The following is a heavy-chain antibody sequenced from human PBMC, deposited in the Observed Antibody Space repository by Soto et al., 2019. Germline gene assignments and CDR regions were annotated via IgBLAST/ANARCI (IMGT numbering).Heavy chain of an antibody. J-gene: IGHJ4*02. V-gene: IGHV4-59*01. D-gene: IGHD3-3*01. Sequence: SETLSLTCTVSGGSISSYYWSWIRQPPGKGLEWIGYIYYSGSTNYNPSLKSRVTISVDTSKNQFSLKLSSVTAADTAVYYCARASTPYYDYYFDYWGQGTLVTVSS. CDR3: ARASTPYYDYYFDY. CDR2: IYYSGST. CDR1: GGSISSYY.